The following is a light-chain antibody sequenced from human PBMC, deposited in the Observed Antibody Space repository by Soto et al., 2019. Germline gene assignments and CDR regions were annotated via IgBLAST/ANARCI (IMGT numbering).Light chain of an antibody. J-gene: IGKJ5*01. CDR3: QQYSSSPRT. CDR1: QSVSSSF. CDR2: GAS. Sequence: EIMLTQSPGTLSLSPGERATLSCRASQSVSSSFLAWYQQKVGQAPRLLIYGASSRATGIPDRFSGSGSGTDFTLTISRLEPEDFAVYYCQQYSSSPRTFGQGTRLEI. V-gene: IGKV3-20*01.